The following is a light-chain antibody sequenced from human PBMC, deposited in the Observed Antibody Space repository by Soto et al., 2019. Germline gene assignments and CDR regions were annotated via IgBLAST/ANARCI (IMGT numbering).Light chain of an antibody. V-gene: IGKV3-20*01. Sequence: EIVLTQSPGTLSLSPGERATLSCRASQSISRNYLGWYQQNVGQAPRLLIYGASNRATGIPGRSSGSGSGTDFTLTISRLEPEDFAVYYCQMYGSSPPGTFGQGTKVDIK. CDR1: QSISRNY. J-gene: IGKJ1*01. CDR3: QMYGSSPPGT. CDR2: GAS.